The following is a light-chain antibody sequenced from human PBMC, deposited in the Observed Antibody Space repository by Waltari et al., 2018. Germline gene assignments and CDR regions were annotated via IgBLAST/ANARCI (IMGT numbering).Light chain of an antibody. J-gene: IGKJ1*01. CDR2: ASS. Sequence: IVLTQSPASLSLSPGERATLSCRASQSIGKYLIWYQQKPGQAPRLLIYASSIRATGIPDRFSGSGSGTDFRLTISSLEPDDFAVYYCQKNEALPAPFGPGTKVAIK. CDR3: QKNEALPAP. CDR1: QSIGKY. V-gene: IGKV3-20*01.